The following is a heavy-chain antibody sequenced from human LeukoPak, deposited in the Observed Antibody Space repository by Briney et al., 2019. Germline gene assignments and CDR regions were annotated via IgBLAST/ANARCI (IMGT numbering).Heavy chain of an antibody. D-gene: IGHD6-6*01. Sequence: EASVKVSCKASGGTFSSYTISWVRQAPGQGLEWMGRIIPILGIANYAQKFQGRVTITADKSTSTAYMELSSLRSEDTAVYYYASLIRDIDSSTFDYWGQGTLVTVSS. J-gene: IGHJ4*02. V-gene: IGHV1-69*02. CDR2: IIPILGIA. CDR3: ASLIRDIDSSTFDY. CDR1: GGTFSSYT.